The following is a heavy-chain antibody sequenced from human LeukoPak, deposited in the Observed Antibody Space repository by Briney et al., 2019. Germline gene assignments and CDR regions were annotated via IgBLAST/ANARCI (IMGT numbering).Heavy chain of an antibody. CDR1: GGSFSGYY. V-gene: IGHV4-34*01. CDR2: INHSGST. D-gene: IGHD3-10*01. Sequence: SETLSLTCTVYGGSFSGYYWSWIRQPPGKGLEWIGEINHSGSTNYNPSLKSRVTISVDTSKNQFSLNLRSVTAADTAVYYCARIVVRGSGTYYRYYYYYMDVWGKGTTVTVSS. CDR3: ARIVVRGSGTYYRYYYYYMDV. J-gene: IGHJ6*03.